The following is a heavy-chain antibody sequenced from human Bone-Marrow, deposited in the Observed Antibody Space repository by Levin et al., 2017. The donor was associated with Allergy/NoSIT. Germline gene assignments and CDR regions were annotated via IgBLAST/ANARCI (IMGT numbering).Heavy chain of an antibody. J-gene: IGHJ4*02. V-gene: IGHV3-49*04. D-gene: IGHD3-10*01. CDR3: ARARAITMVRGNLFDY. CDR2: IRSKAYGGTT. Sequence: GESLKISCTASGFTFGDYAMSWVRQAPGKGLEWVGLIRSKAYGGTTEYAASVKGRFTISRDDSKSIAYLQMNSLKTEDTAVYYCARARAITMVRGNLFDYWGQGTLVTVSS. CDR1: GFTFGDYA.